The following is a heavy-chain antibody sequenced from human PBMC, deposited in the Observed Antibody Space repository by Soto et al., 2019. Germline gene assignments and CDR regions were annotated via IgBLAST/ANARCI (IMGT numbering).Heavy chain of an antibody. CDR2: ISAYNGNT. CDR1: GYTFTSYG. J-gene: IGHJ6*02. V-gene: IGHV1-18*01. CDR3: ARGDGNYPYYYYGMDV. Sequence: GASVKVSCKASGYTFTSYGISWVRQAPGQGLEWMGWISAYNGNTNYAQKPQGRVTMTTDTSTSTAYMELRSLRSDDTAVYYCARGDGNYPYYYYGMDVWGQGTTVTVSS. D-gene: IGHD4-17*01.